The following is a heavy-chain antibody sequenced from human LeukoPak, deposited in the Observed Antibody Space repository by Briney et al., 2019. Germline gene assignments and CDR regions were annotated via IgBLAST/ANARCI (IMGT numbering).Heavy chain of an antibody. Sequence: GGSLRLSCAASGFTFSSYAMSWVRQAPGKGLEWVSAISGSGGSTYYADSVKGRFTISRDNSKNTLYLQMNSLRAEDTAVYYCAKVPHSSGWNQYYFDYWGQGTLVTVSS. D-gene: IGHD6-19*01. CDR3: AKVPHSSGWNQYYFDY. CDR1: GFTFSSYA. J-gene: IGHJ4*02. V-gene: IGHV3-23*01. CDR2: ISGSGGST.